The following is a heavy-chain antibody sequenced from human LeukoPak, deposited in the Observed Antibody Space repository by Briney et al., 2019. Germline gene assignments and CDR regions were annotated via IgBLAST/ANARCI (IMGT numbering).Heavy chain of an antibody. CDR2: INTTEGI. Sequence: PSQTLSLTCTVSVGSISSSSYFWSWIRQPAGKGLEWIGHINTTEGINYNPSLKSRVTISVDTSRNQFSLKLSSVTAADTAVYYCARARLAARHPAGDYWGQGTLVTVSS. CDR3: ARARLAARHPAGDY. CDR1: VGSISSSSYF. V-gene: IGHV4-61*09. D-gene: IGHD6-6*01. J-gene: IGHJ4*02.